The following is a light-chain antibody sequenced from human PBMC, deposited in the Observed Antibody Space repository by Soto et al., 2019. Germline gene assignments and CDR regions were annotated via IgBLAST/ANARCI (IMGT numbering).Light chain of an antibody. Sequence: QSVLTQPPSTSAAPGQRVTISCSGSNSNIGRNTVNWYHQLPGTAPKLLIYSNNQRPSGVPDRISGSKSGTSDSLAITGLQSADEADYFCSTWDDSLNGWVFGGGTNVTVL. V-gene: IGLV1-44*01. J-gene: IGLJ3*02. CDR2: SNN. CDR1: NSNIGRNT. CDR3: STWDDSLNGWV.